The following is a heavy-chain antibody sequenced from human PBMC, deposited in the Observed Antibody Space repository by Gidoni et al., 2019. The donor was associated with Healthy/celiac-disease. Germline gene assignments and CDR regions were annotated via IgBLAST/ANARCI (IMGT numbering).Heavy chain of an antibody. CDR1: GFIFSSYA. CDR3: AKLIPRASGYWSSTSCRWFDP. CDR2: ISGSGGST. V-gene: IGHV3-23*01. D-gene: IGHD2-2*03. J-gene: IGHJ5*02. Sequence: LLESGGGLVQPGGSLRLSCAASGFIFSSYAMSWVRQAPGKGLEWVSAISGSGGSTYYADSVKGRFTIPRDNSKNTLYLQMNSLRAEDTAVYYCAKLIPRASGYWSSTSCRWFDPWGQGTLVTVSS.